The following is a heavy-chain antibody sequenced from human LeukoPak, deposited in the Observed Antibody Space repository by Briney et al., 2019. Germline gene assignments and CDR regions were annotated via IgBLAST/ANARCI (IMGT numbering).Heavy chain of an antibody. J-gene: IGHJ6*03. CDR2: IYTSGST. D-gene: IGHD3-10*01. CDR3: ARSADRVIRGAPPYYYYYVDV. V-gene: IGHV4-4*07. Sequence: SETLSLTCTVSGGSISSYYWSWIRQPPGKGLEWIGRIYTSGSTNYNPSLKSRVTMSVDTSKNQFSLKLSSVTATDTAVYYCARSADRVIRGAPPYYYYYVDVWGKGTTVTVSS. CDR1: GGSISSYY.